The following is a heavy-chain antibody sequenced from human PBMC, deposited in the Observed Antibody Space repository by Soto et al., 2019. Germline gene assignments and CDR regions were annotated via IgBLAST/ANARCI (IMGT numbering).Heavy chain of an antibody. CDR1: GFTFSSYG. Sequence: GGSLRLSCAASGFTFSSYGMHWVRQAPGTGLEWVAVISYDGSNKYYADSVKGRFTISRDNSKNTLYLQMNSLRAEDTAVYYCAKEMGYDFWSGYYTPFDYWGQGTLVTVSS. CDR2: ISYDGSNK. D-gene: IGHD3-3*01. CDR3: AKEMGYDFWSGYYTPFDY. V-gene: IGHV3-30*18. J-gene: IGHJ4*02.